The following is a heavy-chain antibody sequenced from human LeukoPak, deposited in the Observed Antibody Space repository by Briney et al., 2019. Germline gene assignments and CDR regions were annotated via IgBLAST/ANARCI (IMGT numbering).Heavy chain of an antibody. CDR2: VSYSGST. V-gene: IGHV4-61*01. CDR1: GGSVSSGSYY. Sequence: SETLSLTCTVSGGSVSSGSYYWSWIRQPPGKGLEWIGYVSYSGSTNYNPSLKSRVTMSEDTSKNQFSLKLSSVTAADTAVYYCARGGAARLHFQNWGQGTLVTVSS. J-gene: IGHJ1*01. D-gene: IGHD6-6*01. CDR3: ARGGAARLHFQN.